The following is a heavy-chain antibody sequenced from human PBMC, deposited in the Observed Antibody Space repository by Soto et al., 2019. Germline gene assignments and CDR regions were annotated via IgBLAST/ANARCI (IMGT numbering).Heavy chain of an antibody. CDR2: INPNSGDT. V-gene: IGHV1-2*02. CDR3: AKGGAIVAGGTRVYLYNVMDV. CDR1: GYTFTGYY. D-gene: IGHD5-12*01. Sequence: QVQLVQSGTEVKRPGDSVKVSCKASGYTFTGYYFLWVRQAPGQGLEGTGWINPNSGDTYLAHSFQERGPMNSKTFIGTVYPEVGCWESHEPGLEYRAKGGAIVAGGTRVYLYNVMDVWGQGTTVTVSS. J-gene: IGHJ6*02.